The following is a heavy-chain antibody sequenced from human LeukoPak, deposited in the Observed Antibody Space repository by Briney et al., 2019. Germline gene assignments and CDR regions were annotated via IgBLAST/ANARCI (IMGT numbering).Heavy chain of an antibody. J-gene: IGHJ4*02. V-gene: IGHV1-69*02. Sequence: GSSVKVSCKASGGTFSSYTISWVRHAPGQGLEWMGRIIPILGIANYAQKFQGRVTITANKSTSTAYMELSSLRSEDTAVSYCASRGFWSGYYLDYWGQGTLVTVS. CDR2: IIPILGIA. D-gene: IGHD3-3*01. CDR1: GGTFSSYT. CDR3: ASRGFWSGYYLDY.